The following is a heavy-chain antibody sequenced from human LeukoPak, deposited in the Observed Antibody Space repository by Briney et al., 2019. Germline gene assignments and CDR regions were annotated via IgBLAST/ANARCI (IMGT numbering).Heavy chain of an antibody. Sequence: SETLSLTCTVSGGSISSGGYYWSWIRQHPGKGLEWIGNIYYSGSTYYNPSLKSRVTISVDTSKNQFSLQLSSVTAADTAVYHCARVRSSSASYPWYLDYWGQGTLVTVSS. CDR2: IYYSGST. D-gene: IGHD3-22*01. V-gene: IGHV4-31*03. J-gene: IGHJ4*02. CDR3: ARVRSSSASYPWYLDY. CDR1: GGSISSGGYY.